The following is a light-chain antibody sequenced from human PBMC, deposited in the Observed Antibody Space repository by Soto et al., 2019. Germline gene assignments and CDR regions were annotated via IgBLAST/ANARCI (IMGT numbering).Light chain of an antibody. Sequence: EIGLAQTPASLPLSSGERATLSCRASQSVNIYLAWYQQKPGQAPRLLIYDASSRATGIPDRFSGGGSGTDFTLTISRLEPEDFAVYYCQQFSSYPLTFGGGTKVDIK. CDR1: QSVNIY. V-gene: IGKV3-20*01. CDR2: DAS. J-gene: IGKJ4*01. CDR3: QQFSSYPLT.